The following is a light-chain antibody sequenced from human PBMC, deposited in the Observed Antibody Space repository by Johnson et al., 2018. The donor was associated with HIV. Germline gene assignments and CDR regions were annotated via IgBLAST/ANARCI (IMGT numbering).Light chain of an antibody. J-gene: IGLJ1*01. Sequence: QSVLTQPPSVSAAPGQKVTISCSGSSSNIGNTYVSWYQQLPGTAPKLLIYENSKRPSGIPDRFSGSQSGTSATLGIPGLPTGDEADYYCGAWDSSLTTYVFGTGTTVTVL. CDR2: ENS. CDR1: SSNIGNTY. V-gene: IGLV1-51*02. CDR3: GAWDSSLTTYV.